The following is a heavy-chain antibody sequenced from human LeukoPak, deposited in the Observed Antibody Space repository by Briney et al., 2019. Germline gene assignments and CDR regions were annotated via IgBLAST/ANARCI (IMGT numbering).Heavy chain of an antibody. CDR3: TREIRCFDWFQADY. CDR1: GFTFGDYS. J-gene: IGHJ4*02. D-gene: IGHD3-9*01. CDR2: IRSKGYGGTA. V-gene: IGHV3-49*03. Sequence: GGSLRLSCTTSGFTFGDYSMSWFRQAPGKGLEWVGFIRSKGYGGTAEYAASVKGRFTISRDDSNSIAYLQMDSLKTEDTAVYYCTREIRCFDWFQADYWGQGTLVTVSS.